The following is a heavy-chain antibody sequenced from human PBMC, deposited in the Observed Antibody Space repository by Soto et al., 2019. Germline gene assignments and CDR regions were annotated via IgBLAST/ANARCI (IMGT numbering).Heavy chain of an antibody. D-gene: IGHD3-3*02. CDR1: GVSIISSDSY. J-gene: IGHJ6*02. CDR2: INSAGRT. V-gene: IGHV4-30-4*01. CDR3: ASFSALGKDYAVDV. Sequence: SETLSLTCTVSGVSIISSDSYWSWIRQAPGKGLEWIGYINSAGRTYYSASLKSLLIFFLDTSENQISLKLSSVTAADAAVYFCASFSALGKDYAVDVWGQGTTVTVSS.